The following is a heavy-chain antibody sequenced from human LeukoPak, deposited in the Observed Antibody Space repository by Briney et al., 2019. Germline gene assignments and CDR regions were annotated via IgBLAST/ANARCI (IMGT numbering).Heavy chain of an antibody. Sequence: PSETLSLTCTVSGVSISSGGYYWSWIRQHPGKGLEWIGYIYYSGSTYYNPSLKSRVTISVDTSKNQFSLKLSSVTAADTAVYYCAREDDEDKWYFDLWGRGTLVTVSS. CDR3: AREDDEDKWYFDL. V-gene: IGHV4-31*03. D-gene: IGHD3-3*01. CDR2: IYYSGST. CDR1: GVSISSGGYY. J-gene: IGHJ2*01.